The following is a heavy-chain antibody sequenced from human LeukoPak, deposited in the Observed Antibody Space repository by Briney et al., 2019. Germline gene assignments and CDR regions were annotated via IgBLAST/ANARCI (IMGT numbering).Heavy chain of an antibody. Sequence: GGSLRLSCTASGFTFGDYAMSWFRQAPGKGLEWVGFIRSKAYGGTTEYAASVKGRLTISSAHSESIAYLQLNSMKTEDTAVYYCTRDGGEDYAFWSGYYYVPGYWGQGTLVTVSS. D-gene: IGHD3-3*01. J-gene: IGHJ4*02. V-gene: IGHV3-49*03. CDR2: IRSKAYGGTT. CDR3: TRDGGEDYAFWSGYYYVPGY. CDR1: GFTFGDYA.